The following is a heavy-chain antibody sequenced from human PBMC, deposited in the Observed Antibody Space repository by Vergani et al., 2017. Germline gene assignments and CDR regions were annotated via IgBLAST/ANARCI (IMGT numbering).Heavy chain of an antibody. V-gene: IGHV5-51*01. CDR2: IYPADSDT. Sequence: EVELVQSGPEMRKPGESLKISCKGSEYSFGNYWIGWVRQMPGKGLEWMGIIYPADSDTRYSPSFQGQVTISADKSISTAFLQWDSLKASDTAPYYCAGHTTYPDSWGQGGLVTVSS. J-gene: IGHJ4*02. D-gene: IGHD1-1*01. CDR1: EYSFGNYW. CDR3: AGHTTYPDS.